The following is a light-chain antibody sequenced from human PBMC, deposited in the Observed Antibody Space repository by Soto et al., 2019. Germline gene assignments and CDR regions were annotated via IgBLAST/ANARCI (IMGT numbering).Light chain of an antibody. CDR3: QQYNNWAPAWT. V-gene: IGKV3-15*01. CDR1: QSVSSN. J-gene: IGKJ1*01. CDR2: GAS. Sequence: EIVMTQSPATLSVSPGERATLSCRASQSVSSNLDWYQQKPGQAPRLLIYGASTRATGIPARFSGSGSGTEFTLPISGVQSEDFAVYYCQQYNNWAPAWTFGQGTKVEIK.